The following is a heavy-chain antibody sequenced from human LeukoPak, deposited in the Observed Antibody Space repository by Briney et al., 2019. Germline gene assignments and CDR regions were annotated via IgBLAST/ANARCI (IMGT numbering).Heavy chain of an antibody. Sequence: GGSLRLSCAVSGFTVSSNYMSWVRQAPGKGLEWVSTIYSGGSTYYADSVKGRFTISRHNSNNTLFLEMNSLRAEDTAVYYCAKDGILTVTNNFDYWGQGTLVTVSS. CDR2: IYSGGST. J-gene: IGHJ4*02. CDR3: AKDGILTVTNNFDY. V-gene: IGHV3-53*01. CDR1: GFTVSSNY. D-gene: IGHD4-17*01.